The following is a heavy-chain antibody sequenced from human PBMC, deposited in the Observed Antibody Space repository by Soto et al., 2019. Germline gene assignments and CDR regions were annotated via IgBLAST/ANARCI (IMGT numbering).Heavy chain of an antibody. J-gene: IGHJ3*02. D-gene: IGHD3-22*01. CDR2: ISSSGSVI. CDR3: ARHLFDSTGYHRAAFDI. V-gene: IGHV3-11*01. Sequence: QVQLVESGGGLVKPGGSQKLSCAASAFTFSDYYMSWIRQAPGKGLEWVSYISSSGSVIYYADSVKGRFTVSEDNAKNSQYLKKNSLRAEDTAEYYCARHLFDSTGYHRAAFDIWGQGTMVTVSS. CDR1: AFTFSDYY.